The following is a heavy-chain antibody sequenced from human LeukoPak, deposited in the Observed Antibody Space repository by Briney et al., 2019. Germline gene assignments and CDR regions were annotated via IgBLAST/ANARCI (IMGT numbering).Heavy chain of an antibody. V-gene: IGHV3-9*01. D-gene: IGHD5-18*01. CDR2: ISWNSGSI. Sequence: PGGSLRLSCAASGFTFDDYAMHWVRQAPGKGLEWVSGISWNSGSIGYADSVKGRFTISRDNAKNSLYLQMNSLRAEDTALYYCAKVVRAGYSYGSGFDPWGQGTLVTVSS. J-gene: IGHJ5*02. CDR3: AKVVRAGYSYGSGFDP. CDR1: GFTFDDYA.